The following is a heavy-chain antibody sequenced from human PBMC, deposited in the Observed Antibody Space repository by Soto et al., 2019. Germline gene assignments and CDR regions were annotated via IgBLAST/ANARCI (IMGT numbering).Heavy chain of an antibody. Sequence: ASVKVSCKASVYTFTSCAMHWVRQAPGQRLEWMGWINAGNGNTKYSQKFQGRVTITRDTSASTAYMELSSLRSEDTAVYYCVAAYDFWSGYPKKNDAFDIWGQGTMVTVSS. CDR2: INAGNGNT. CDR3: VAAYDFWSGYPKKNDAFDI. D-gene: IGHD3-3*01. CDR1: VYTFTSCA. V-gene: IGHV1-3*01. J-gene: IGHJ3*02.